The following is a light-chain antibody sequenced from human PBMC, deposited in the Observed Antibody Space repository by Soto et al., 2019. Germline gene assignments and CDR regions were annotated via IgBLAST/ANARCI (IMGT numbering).Light chain of an antibody. Sequence: QSALTQPASVSGSPGQSITISCSRTSRDIGAYNLVSWYQQPPGKAPKLLIYEVRNRPSGISYRFSGSKSGTTASLTISSLLPEDEADYYCSAYTSRSTLVFGGGTKVTVL. CDR2: EVR. J-gene: IGLJ2*01. CDR3: SAYTSRSTLV. CDR1: SRDIGAYNL. V-gene: IGLV2-14*01.